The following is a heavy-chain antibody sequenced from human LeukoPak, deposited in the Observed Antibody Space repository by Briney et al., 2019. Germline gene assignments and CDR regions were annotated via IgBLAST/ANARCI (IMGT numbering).Heavy chain of an antibody. D-gene: IGHD6-13*01. CDR1: GGSVSDSSYY. V-gene: IGHV4-39*07. CDR3: GSSHSSSWYDF. J-gene: IGHJ4*02. CDR2: FYYTGGT. Sequence: PSETLPLTCTVSGGSVSDSSYYWGWIRQPPGKGLEWIGSFYYTGGTYYSPSFRSRVIISADTSKNQFSLYFHSVTAADTAVYFCGSSHSSSWYDFWGQGTLVTVSS.